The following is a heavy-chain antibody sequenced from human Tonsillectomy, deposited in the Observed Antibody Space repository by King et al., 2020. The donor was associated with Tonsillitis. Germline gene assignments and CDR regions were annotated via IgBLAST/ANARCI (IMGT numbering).Heavy chain of an antibody. J-gene: IGHJ5*02. D-gene: IGHD3-3*01. Sequence: QLQESGPGLVKPSETLSLTCTVSGGSINSRSYYWGWIRQPPGKGLDWIGSIYSSGSTYYNPSFKIRVPISVDTSKKQFSLKLSSVTAADTALYYCARHAHYDFWSGFPPNWFDPWGQGTLVTVSS. CDR3: ARHAHYDFWSGFPPNWFDP. CDR2: IYSSGST. CDR1: GGSINSRSYY. V-gene: IGHV4-39*01.